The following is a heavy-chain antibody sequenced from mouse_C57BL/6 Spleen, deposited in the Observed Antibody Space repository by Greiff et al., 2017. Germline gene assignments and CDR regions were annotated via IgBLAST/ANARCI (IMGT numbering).Heavy chain of an antibody. CDR1: GFTFSSYA. D-gene: IGHD4-1*01. Sequence: EVKVEESGGGLVKPGGSLKLSCAASGFTFSSYAMSWVRQTPEKRLEWVATISDGGSYTYYPDNVKGRFTISRDNAKNNLYLQMSHLKSEDTAMYYCARDLNWDEDYWGQGTTLTVSS. CDR2: ISDGGSYT. CDR3: ARDLNWDEDY. J-gene: IGHJ2*01. V-gene: IGHV5-4*01.